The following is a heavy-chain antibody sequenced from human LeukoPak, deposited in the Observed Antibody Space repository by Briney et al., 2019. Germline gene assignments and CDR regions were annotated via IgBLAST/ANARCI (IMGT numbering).Heavy chain of an antibody. CDR1: GGSISSYY. D-gene: IGHD2-2*01. CDR2: IYYSGST. J-gene: IGHJ6*03. V-gene: IGHV4-59*01. CDR3: ARVVVPAAIHYYYYYMDV. Sequence: SEILSLTCTVSGGSISSYYWSWIRQPPGKGLEWIGYIYYSGSTNYNPSLKSRVTISVDTSKNQFSLKLSSVTAADTAVYYCARVVVPAAIHYYYYYMDVWGKGTTVTVSS.